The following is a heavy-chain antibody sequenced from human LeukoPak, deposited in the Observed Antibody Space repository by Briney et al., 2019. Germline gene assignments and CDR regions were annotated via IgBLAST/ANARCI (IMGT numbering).Heavy chain of an antibody. CDR2: IIPMSGTV. CDR1: GCSFSTFG. CDR3: AKGPGYGYVLLPLDS. D-gene: IGHD5-18*01. V-gene: IGHV1-69*06. J-gene: IGHJ5*02. Sequence: ASVKVSCKASGCSFSTFGISWVRQAPGQGLEWMGGIIPMSGTVNNAHKFQGRVTITADKSPGKAYMELSGLRSDDTAGYYCAKGPGYGYVLLPLDSWGGGSHVSDSS.